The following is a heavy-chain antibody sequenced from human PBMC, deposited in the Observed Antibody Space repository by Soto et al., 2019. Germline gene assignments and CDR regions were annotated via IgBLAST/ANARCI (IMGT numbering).Heavy chain of an antibody. D-gene: IGHD6-13*01. J-gene: IGHJ3*02. V-gene: IGHV2-5*02. CDR3: AHHLAARDAFDI. CDR2: IYWDDDK. CDR1: GFSLSTSGVG. Sequence: QITLKESGPTLVKPTQTLTLTCTFSGFSLSTSGVGVGWIRQPPGKALEWLALIYWDDDKRYSPSLKSRLTIXKXTSKNQVVLTMTNMDPVDTATYYCAHHLAARDAFDIWGQGTMVTVSS.